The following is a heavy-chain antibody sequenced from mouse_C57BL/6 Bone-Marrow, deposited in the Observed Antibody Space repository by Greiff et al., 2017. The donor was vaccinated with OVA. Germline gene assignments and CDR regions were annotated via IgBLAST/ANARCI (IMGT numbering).Heavy chain of an antibody. J-gene: IGHJ1*03. CDR3: ASSQVMTTPSRGYFGV. CDR2: IDPSDSYT. V-gene: IGHV1-69*01. Sequence: QVQLQQPGAELVMPGASVKLSCKASGYTFTSYWMHWVKQRPGQGLEWIGEIDPSDSYTNYNQKFKGKSTLTVDKSSSTAYMQLSSLTSEDSAVYYCASSQVMTTPSRGYFGVWGTGTTVTVSS. D-gene: IGHD1-1*01. CDR1: GYTFTSYW.